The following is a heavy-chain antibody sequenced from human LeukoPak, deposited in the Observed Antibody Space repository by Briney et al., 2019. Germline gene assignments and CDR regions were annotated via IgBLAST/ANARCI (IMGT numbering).Heavy chain of an antibody. D-gene: IGHD2-15*01. CDR1: GFTFSTYS. J-gene: IGHJ4*02. CDR2: ISSSRSYI. V-gene: IGHV3-21*06. Sequence: GGSLRLSCAASGFTFSTYSMNWVRQAPGKGLGWVSSISSSRSYIYYADSVKGRFTISRDNAKNSLDLQMSSLRAEDTAVYYCARPELPGWSVLFDFWGQGTLVTVSS. CDR3: ARPELPGWSVLFDF.